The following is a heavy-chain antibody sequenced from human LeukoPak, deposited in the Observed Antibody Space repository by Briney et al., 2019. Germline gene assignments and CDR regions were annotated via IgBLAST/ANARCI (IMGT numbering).Heavy chain of an antibody. CDR1: GFTFSSPG. Sequence: PGGSLRLSCAASGFTFSSPGMSWVRQAPGKGLEWVSVIYSGGSTYYADSVKGRFTISRHNSENTLYLQMNSLRAEDTAVYYCARGMTNPFDYWGQGTLVTVSS. CDR2: IYSGGST. D-gene: IGHD4-11*01. CDR3: ARGMTNPFDY. J-gene: IGHJ4*02. V-gene: IGHV3-53*04.